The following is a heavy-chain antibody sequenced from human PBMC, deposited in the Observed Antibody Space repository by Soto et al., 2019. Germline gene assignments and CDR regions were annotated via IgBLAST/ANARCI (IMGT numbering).Heavy chain of an antibody. J-gene: IGHJ6*02. CDR3: ARSLLDEYSSSWRSAYYGMDV. CDR1: GFTFSAYY. D-gene: IGHD6-13*01. CDR2: INPNSGGT. Sequence: ASVKVSCKASGFTFSAYYIYWVRQAPGQGLEWIGWINPNSGGTNNAQKFQGRVTMTRDTSTSTVYMGLSALISDDTAVYYCARSLLDEYSSSWRSAYYGMDVWGQGTTVTVSS. V-gene: IGHV1-2*02.